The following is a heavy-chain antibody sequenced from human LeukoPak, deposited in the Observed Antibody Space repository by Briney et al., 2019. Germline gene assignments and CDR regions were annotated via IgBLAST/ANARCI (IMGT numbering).Heavy chain of an antibody. CDR2: IYYSGST. J-gene: IGHJ4*02. CDR1: GGSISSSSYY. Sequence: PSETLSLTCTVSGGSISSSSYYWGWIRQPPGKGLEWIGSIYYSGSTYYNPSLKSRVTISVDTSKNQFSLKLSSVTAADTAVYYCARPRIGDDSSGYDYWGQGTLVTVSS. V-gene: IGHV4-39*01. D-gene: IGHD3-22*01. CDR3: ARPRIGDDSSGYDY.